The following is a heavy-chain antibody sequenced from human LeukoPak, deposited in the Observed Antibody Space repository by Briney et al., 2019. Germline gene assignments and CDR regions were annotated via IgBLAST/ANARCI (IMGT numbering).Heavy chain of an antibody. CDR1: GYTFTSYG. CDR2: ISVYNGNT. CDR3: ARITYDFWSGYYMPDDP. J-gene: IGHJ5*02. Sequence: ASVKVSCRASGYTFTSYGISWVRQAPGQGLEWMGWISVYNGNTDYAQKLRGRVTMTTDTSTSTAYMELRSLRSDDTAVYYCARITYDFWSGYYMPDDPWGQGTLVTVSS. V-gene: IGHV1-18*01. D-gene: IGHD3-3*01.